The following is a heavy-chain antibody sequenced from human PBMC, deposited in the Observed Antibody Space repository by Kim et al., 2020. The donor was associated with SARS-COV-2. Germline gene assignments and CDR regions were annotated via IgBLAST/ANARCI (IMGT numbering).Heavy chain of an antibody. CDR2: GST. Sequence: GSTNYNPSLKSRVTISVDTSKNQFSLKLSSVTAADTAVYYCARLTVHFDYWGQGTLVTVSS. CDR3: ARLTVHFDY. J-gene: IGHJ4*02. D-gene: IGHD2-8*01. V-gene: IGHV4-59*08.